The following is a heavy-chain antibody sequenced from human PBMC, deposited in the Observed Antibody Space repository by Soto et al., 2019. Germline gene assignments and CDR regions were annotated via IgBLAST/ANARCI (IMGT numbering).Heavy chain of an antibody. CDR2: ISGSGSTI. V-gene: IGHV3-48*03. CDR3: ARGGVY. J-gene: IGHJ1*01. Sequence: PGGSLRLSCEATGFTFSGHEMNWIRQTPGKRLEWIAKISGSGSTINYADSVKGRFTISRDNVQRTLHLQMDSLRVEDTGVYYCARGGVYWGRGTLVTVSS. CDR1: GFTFSGHE. D-gene: IGHD2-8*01.